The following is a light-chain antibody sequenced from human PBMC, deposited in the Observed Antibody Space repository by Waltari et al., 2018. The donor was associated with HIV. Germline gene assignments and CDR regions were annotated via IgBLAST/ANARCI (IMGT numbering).Light chain of an antibody. CDR1: QSVSTN. CDR2: GAS. CDR3: QHYSNWPPWT. J-gene: IGKJ1*01. V-gene: IGKV3-15*01. Sequence: ELLMTQSPATLSVSPGERVTLSCSASQSVSTNLAWYQQKPGQAPRLLIYGASFTATDIPARFSASGSGTEFTLTINSLQSEDFAVYYCQHYSNWPPWTFGQGTRVEFK.